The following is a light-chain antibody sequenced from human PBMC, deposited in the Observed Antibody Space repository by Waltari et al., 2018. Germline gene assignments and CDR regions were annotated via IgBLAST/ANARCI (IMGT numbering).Light chain of an antibody. CDR3: QSYDKILSAWV. CDR2: ANT. Sequence: SVLTQPPSVSGAPGQRVTVSCTGSTSNTGAGYDVQWYQQFPGRAPKLVIYANTYRPSGVPDRFSATKSGSSASLAITGLQAEDEADYYCQSYDKILSAWVFGGGTKLTVL. J-gene: IGLJ3*02. CDR1: TSNTGAGYD. V-gene: IGLV1-40*01.